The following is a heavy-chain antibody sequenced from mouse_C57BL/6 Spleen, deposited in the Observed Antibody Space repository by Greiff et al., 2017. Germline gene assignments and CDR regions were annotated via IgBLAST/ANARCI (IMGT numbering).Heavy chain of an antibody. Sequence: QVQLQQSGAELVKPGASVKISCKASGYAFSSYWMNWVKQRPGKGLEWIGQIYPGDGDTNYNGKFKGKATLTADKSSSTAYMQLSSLTSEDSAVYYCARTLYYYGSSPYYAMDYWGQGTSGTVSS. V-gene: IGHV1-80*01. D-gene: IGHD1-1*01. CDR1: GYAFSSYW. CDR2: IYPGDGDT. CDR3: ARTLYYYGSSPYYAMDY. J-gene: IGHJ4*01.